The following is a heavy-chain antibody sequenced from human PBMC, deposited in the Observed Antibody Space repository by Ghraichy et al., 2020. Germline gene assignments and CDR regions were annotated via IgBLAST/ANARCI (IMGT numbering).Heavy chain of an antibody. CDR2: AQFDGQNN. Sequence: GGSLRLSCAASGFALRDSAMQWVRQAPGKGLEWVAFAQFDGQNNVYAASVRGRFTISRDNSNNTLYLQMSSLTVEDTAVYYCAKDRGAVTSAGAGHWGQGTQVIVSS. V-gene: IGHV3-30*02. CDR3: AKDRGAVTSAGAGH. D-gene: IGHD4-11*01. CDR1: GFALRDSA. J-gene: IGHJ1*01.